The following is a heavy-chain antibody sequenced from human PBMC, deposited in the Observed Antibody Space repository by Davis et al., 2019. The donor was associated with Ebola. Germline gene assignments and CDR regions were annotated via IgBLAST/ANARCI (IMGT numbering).Heavy chain of an antibody. Sequence: GESLKISCAASGFTFSSYGMHWVRQAPGKGLEWVAVISYDGSNKYYADSVKGRFTISRDNSKNTLYLQMNSLRAEDTAMYYCAKEFIAAAGPGWFDPWGQGTLVTVSS. J-gene: IGHJ5*02. D-gene: IGHD6-13*01. CDR3: AKEFIAAAGPGWFDP. V-gene: IGHV3-30*18. CDR2: ISYDGSNK. CDR1: GFTFSSYG.